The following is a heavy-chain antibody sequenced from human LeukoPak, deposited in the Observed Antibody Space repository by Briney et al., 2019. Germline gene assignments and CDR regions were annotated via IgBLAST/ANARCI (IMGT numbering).Heavy chain of an antibody. D-gene: IGHD2-8*02. Sequence: AAVKLSCKASGYTFTSYYMHWVRQAPGQGLEWMGIINPSGGSTSYAQKFQGRVTMTRDTSTSTVHMELSSLRSEDTAVYYCARGPNPGAKVPFDYWGQGTLVAIYS. CDR1: GYTFTSYY. CDR3: ARGPNPGAKVPFDY. V-gene: IGHV1-46*01. J-gene: IGHJ4*02. CDR2: INPSGGST.